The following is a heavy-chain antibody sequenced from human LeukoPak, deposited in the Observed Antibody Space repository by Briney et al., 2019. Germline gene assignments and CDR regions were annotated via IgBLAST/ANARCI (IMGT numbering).Heavy chain of an antibody. D-gene: IGHD3-10*01. J-gene: IGHJ4*02. CDR3: ARDVTGYYCSGSSN. Sequence: ASVKVSCKASGYTFTSYGISWVRQAPGQGLEWMGWISAYNGNTNYAQKLQGRVTMTTDTSTSTAYMELRSLRSDDTAVYYCARDVTGYYCSGSSNWGQGTLVTVSS. CDR2: ISAYNGNT. V-gene: IGHV1-18*01. CDR1: GYTFTSYG.